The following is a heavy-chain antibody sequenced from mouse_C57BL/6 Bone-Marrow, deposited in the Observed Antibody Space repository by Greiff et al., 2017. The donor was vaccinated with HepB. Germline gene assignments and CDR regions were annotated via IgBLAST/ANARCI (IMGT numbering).Heavy chain of an antibody. D-gene: IGHD1-1*01. CDR3: ARRYGSSAYWYFDV. CDR1: GFTFSSYG. V-gene: IGHV5-6*02. CDR2: ISSGGSYT. J-gene: IGHJ1*03. Sequence: EVKVVESGGDLVKPGGSLKLSCAASGFTFSSYGMSWVRQTPDKRLEWVATISSGGSYTYYPDSVKGRFTIPRDNAKNTLYLQMSSLKSEDTAMYYCARRYGSSAYWYFDVWGTGTTVTVSS.